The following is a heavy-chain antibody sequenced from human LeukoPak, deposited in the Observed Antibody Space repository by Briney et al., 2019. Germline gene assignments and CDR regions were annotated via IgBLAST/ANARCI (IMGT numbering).Heavy chain of an antibody. V-gene: IGHV7-4-1*02. CDR1: GYTFTSYA. Sequence: ASVKVSCKASGYTFTSYAMNWVRQAPGQGLEWMGWINTNTGNPTYAQGFTGRFVFSLDTSVSTAYLQISSLKAEDTAVYYCASPIVAPDKPKIAAAGVFDYWGQGTLVTVSS. CDR3: ASPIVAPDKPKIAAAGVFDY. CDR2: INTNTGNP. D-gene: IGHD6-13*01. J-gene: IGHJ4*02.